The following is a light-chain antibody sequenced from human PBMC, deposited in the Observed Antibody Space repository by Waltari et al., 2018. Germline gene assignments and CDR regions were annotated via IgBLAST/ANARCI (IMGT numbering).Light chain of an antibody. CDR1: TGAVTSGQY. CDR2: NTG. V-gene: IGLV7-46*01. Sequence: QAVVTQEPSLTVSPGGTVTLTCGSSTGAVTSGQYTYWVQQKPGQAPVTLMYNTGNRHSWTSARFTGSLLGGKAALTVSGAQPEDEAEYYCLLSYSGARVFGGGTKLTVL. CDR3: LLSYSGARV. J-gene: IGLJ3*02.